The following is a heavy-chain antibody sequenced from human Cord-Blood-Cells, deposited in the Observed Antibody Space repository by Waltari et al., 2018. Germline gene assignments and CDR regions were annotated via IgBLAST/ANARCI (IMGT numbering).Heavy chain of an antibody. Sequence: EVQLVESGGGLVKPGGSLRLSCAASGFTFSNAWMSWVRQAPGKGLEWVGRIKRKTEGGTTDYAAPVKGRFTISRDDSKNTLYLQMNSLKTEDTVVYYCTTVPVVTTSYYYYYGMDVWGQGTTVTVSS. V-gene: IGHV3-15*01. D-gene: IGHD3-22*01. J-gene: IGHJ6*02. CDR2: IKRKTEGGTT. CDR1: GFTFSNAW. CDR3: TTVPVVTTSYYYYYGMDV.